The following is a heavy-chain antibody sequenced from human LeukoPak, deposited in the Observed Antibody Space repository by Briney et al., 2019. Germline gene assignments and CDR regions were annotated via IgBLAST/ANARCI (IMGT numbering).Heavy chain of an antibody. V-gene: IGHV1-18*01. CDR3: ARGIIGYYFDY. CDR2: ISAYGNT. D-gene: IGHD2-15*01. Sequence: ASVKVSCKASGYTFTIYGISWVRQAPGQGLEWMGLISAYGNTNYAQNLQGRVTMTTDTSTSTAYMELRSLRSDDTAVYYCARGIIGYYFDYWGQGTLVTVSS. J-gene: IGHJ4*02. CDR1: GYTFTIYG.